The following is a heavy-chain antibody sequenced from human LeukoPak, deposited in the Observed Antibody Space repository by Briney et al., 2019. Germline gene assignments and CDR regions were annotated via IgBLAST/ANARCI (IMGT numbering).Heavy chain of an antibody. V-gene: IGHV3-30*02. Sequence: GGSLRLSCAASGFTFSSYGMHWVRQAPGKGLEWVAFIRYDGSNKYYADSVKGRFTISRDNSKNTLYLQMNSLRAVDTAVYYCAREECSSTSCYDKQGGYWGQGTLVTVSS. CDR3: AREECSSTSCYDKQGGY. CDR2: IRYDGSNK. CDR1: GFTFSSYG. D-gene: IGHD2-2*01. J-gene: IGHJ4*02.